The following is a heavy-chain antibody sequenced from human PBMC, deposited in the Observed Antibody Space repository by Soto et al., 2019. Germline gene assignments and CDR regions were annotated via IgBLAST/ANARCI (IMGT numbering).Heavy chain of an antibody. Sequence: QVQLVQSGAEVKKPGSSVKVSCKASGGTFSSYTISWVRQAPGQGLEWMGRIIPILGIANYAQKFQGRVTITADKSTSTAYLELSSMRAEDTAVYYCAREAITRDGYSFQHWGPGTLVTVAS. CDR1: GGTFSSYT. CDR2: IIPILGIA. CDR3: AREAITRDGYSFQH. V-gene: IGHV1-69*08. D-gene: IGHD2-15*01. J-gene: IGHJ1*01.